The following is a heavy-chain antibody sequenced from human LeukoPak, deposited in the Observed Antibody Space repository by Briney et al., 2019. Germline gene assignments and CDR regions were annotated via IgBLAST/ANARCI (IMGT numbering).Heavy chain of an antibody. Sequence: GGSLRLSCAASGFTFSSYAMSWVRQAPGKGLEWVANMKEDGSEKYYVESMKGRFTISRDNVKNSLYLQINSLRAEDTAVYYCARDSFETDIDYWGQGTLVTVSS. V-gene: IGHV3-7*01. CDR3: ARDSFETDIDY. J-gene: IGHJ4*02. CDR2: MKEDGSEK. CDR1: GFTFSSYA. D-gene: IGHD3-10*01.